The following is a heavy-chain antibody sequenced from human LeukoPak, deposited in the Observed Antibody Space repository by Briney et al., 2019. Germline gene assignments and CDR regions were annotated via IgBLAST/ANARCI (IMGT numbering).Heavy chain of an antibody. Sequence: GESLKISCKGSGYSFSNYWIVWVRQMPGKGLERMVIIYPGDFDTRYSPSFQGQVTISADKSINTAYLQWSGLKASDTAMYYCARHRIQGATNSHFDYWGQGTLVTVSS. CDR1: GYSFSNYW. V-gene: IGHV5-51*01. CDR2: IYPGDFDT. J-gene: IGHJ4*02. D-gene: IGHD1-26*01. CDR3: ARHRIQGATNSHFDY.